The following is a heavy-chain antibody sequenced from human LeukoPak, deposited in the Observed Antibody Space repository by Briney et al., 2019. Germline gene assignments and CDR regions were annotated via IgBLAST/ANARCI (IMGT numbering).Heavy chain of an antibody. V-gene: IGHV3-23*01. J-gene: IGHJ4*02. D-gene: IGHD2-2*01. CDR1: GFTFSSYA. Sequence: GGSLRLSCAASGFTFSSYAMSWVRQASGKGLEWVSAISGSGGSTYYADSVEGRFTISRDNSKNTLYLQMNSLRAEDTAVYYCAKGSGAQLRQFFDYWGQGTLVTVSS. CDR2: ISGSGGST. CDR3: AKGSGAQLRQFFDY.